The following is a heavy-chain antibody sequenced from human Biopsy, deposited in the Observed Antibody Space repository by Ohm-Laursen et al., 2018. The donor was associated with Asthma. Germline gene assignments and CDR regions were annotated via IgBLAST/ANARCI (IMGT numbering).Heavy chain of an antibody. D-gene: IGHD6-13*01. CDR1: GYTFTSYY. J-gene: IGHJ6*02. V-gene: IGHV1-18*04. CDR2: ISAYNGNT. CDR3: ARDFLFQHGSSWYYYYYGVDV. Sequence: ASVKVSCKASGYTFTSYYMHWVRQAPGQGLEWMGWISAYNGNTNYAQKLQGRVTMTTDTSTSTAYMELRSLRSDDTAVYYCARDFLFQHGSSWYYYYYGVDVWGQGTTVTVSS.